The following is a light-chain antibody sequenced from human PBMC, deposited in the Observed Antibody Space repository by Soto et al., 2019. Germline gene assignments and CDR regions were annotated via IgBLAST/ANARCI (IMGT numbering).Light chain of an antibody. V-gene: IGKV3-20*01. J-gene: IGKJ3*01. Sequence: EIVLTQSPGTLSLSPVERATLSCRSSQSVSSSYLAWYQQKPGQAPRLLIYGAYSRATGITDRFSGSGSGTDFTLTISRLEPEDFAVYYCQQYGSSPITVGHGTKVDIK. CDR2: GAY. CDR1: QSVSSSY. CDR3: QQYGSSPIT.